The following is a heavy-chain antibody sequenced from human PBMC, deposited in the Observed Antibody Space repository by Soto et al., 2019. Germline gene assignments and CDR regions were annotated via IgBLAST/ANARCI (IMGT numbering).Heavy chain of an antibody. CDR1: GYPFTNSG. D-gene: IGHD2-2*01. CDR2: ITASNGNT. J-gene: IGHJ6*02. V-gene: IGHV1-18*01. Sequence: ASVKVSCKASGYPFTNSGINWVRQAPGQGLEWMGWITASNGNTNYAREIQGRLTLTRDTSTSTAYMELRSLRSDDPAVYYCARGSSCSNAICYDNCHYCLAVWGQGTTVTVSS. CDR3: ARGSSCSNAICYDNCHYCLAV.